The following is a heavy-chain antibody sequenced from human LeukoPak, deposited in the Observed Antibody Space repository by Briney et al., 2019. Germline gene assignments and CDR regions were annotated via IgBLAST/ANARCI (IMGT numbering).Heavy chain of an antibody. CDR1: GYTFTGYH. Sequence: ASVKVSCKASGYTFTGYHMHWVRQAPGQGLEWMGRINPNSGDTNYAQKFQGRVTMTRDTSISTTYMELSRLRSDDTAVYYCARDYCSSTSCLFDYWGQGTLVTVSS. D-gene: IGHD2-2*01. J-gene: IGHJ4*02. CDR2: INPNSGDT. CDR3: ARDYCSSTSCLFDY. V-gene: IGHV1-2*06.